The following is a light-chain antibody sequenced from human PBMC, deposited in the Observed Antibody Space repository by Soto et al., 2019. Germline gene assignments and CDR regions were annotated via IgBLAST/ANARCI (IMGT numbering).Light chain of an antibody. CDR3: QQYNSYQIP. J-gene: IGKJ5*01. V-gene: IGKV1-5*01. CDR2: DAS. CDR1: PTIRSW. Sequence: DIQVTQSNSTLSASVGDRDTITCRASPTIRSWLAWYQQKPGNAPKLLIYDASSLESGVPSRFSGSGSGTEFTLTISSLQPDDFATYYCQQYNSYQIPFGQGTRLEIK.